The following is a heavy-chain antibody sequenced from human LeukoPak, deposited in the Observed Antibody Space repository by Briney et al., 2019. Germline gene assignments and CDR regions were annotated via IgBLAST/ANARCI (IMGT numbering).Heavy chain of an antibody. CDR1: GYSFTSYW. V-gene: IGHV5-51*01. Sequence: GESLKVSRKGSGYSFTSYWTGWVRQMPGKGLEWMGIIYPGDSDTRYSPSFQGQVTISADKSISTAYLQWSSLKASDAAMYYCARRRIDCSGGSCYSGNWFDPWGQGTLVTVSS. D-gene: IGHD2-15*01. CDR3: ARRRIDCSGGSCYSGNWFDP. J-gene: IGHJ5*02. CDR2: IYPGDSDT.